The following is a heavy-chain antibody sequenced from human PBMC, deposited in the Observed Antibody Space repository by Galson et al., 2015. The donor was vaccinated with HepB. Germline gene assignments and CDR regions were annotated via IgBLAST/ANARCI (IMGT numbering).Heavy chain of an antibody. CDR3: ARVSAGTFDY. D-gene: IGHD6-13*01. V-gene: IGHV1-69*04. Sequence: SEKVSCKASGGTFSSYAISWVRQAPGQGLEWMGRIIPILGIANYAQKSQGRVTITADKSTSTAYMELSSLRSEDTAVYYCARVSAGTFDYWGQGTLVTVSS. CDR1: GGTFSSYA. CDR2: IIPILGIA. J-gene: IGHJ4*02.